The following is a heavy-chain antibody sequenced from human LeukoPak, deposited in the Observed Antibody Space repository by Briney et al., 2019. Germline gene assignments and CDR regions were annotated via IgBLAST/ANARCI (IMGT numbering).Heavy chain of an antibody. CDR2: INHSGST. Sequence: PSETLSLTCAVYGGSFSGYYWSWIRQPPGKGLEWIGEINHSGSTNYNPSLKSRVTISVDTSKNQFSLKLSSVTAADTAVYYCARPLGSSSWYWFDPWGQGTLVTVSS. CDR1: GGSFSGYY. D-gene: IGHD6-13*01. CDR3: ARPLGSSSWYWFDP. J-gene: IGHJ5*02. V-gene: IGHV4-34*01.